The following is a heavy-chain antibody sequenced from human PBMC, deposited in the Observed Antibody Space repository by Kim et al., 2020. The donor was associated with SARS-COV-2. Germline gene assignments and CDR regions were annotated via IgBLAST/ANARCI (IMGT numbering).Heavy chain of an antibody. V-gene: IGHV4-39*01. J-gene: IGHJ2*01. CDR1: GGSISSSSYY. Sequence: SETLSLTCTVSGGSISSSSYYWGWIRQPPGKGLEWIGSIYYSGSTYYNPSLKSRVTISVDTSKNQFSLKLSSVTAADTAVYYCARHGGGKKIVVVVAATNWYFDLGGRGTLVTVSS. D-gene: IGHD2-15*01. CDR2: IYYSGST. CDR3: ARHGGGKKIVVVVAATNWYFDL.